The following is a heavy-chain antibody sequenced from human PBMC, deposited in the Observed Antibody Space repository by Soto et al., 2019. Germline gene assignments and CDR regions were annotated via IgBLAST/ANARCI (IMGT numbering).Heavy chain of an antibody. Sequence: QVQLVQSGAEVKKPGASVKVSCKASGYTFTSYGISWVRQAPGQGLEWMGWISGYNGNTNYAQKLQGRVTMTTDAATSTAYMELRSLRSDDTAVYYCARDHLTGPTLSRFWFDPWGQGTLVTVSS. CDR2: ISGYNGNT. J-gene: IGHJ5*02. D-gene: IGHD1-20*01. CDR1: GYTFTSYG. CDR3: ARDHLTGPTLSRFWFDP. V-gene: IGHV1-18*01.